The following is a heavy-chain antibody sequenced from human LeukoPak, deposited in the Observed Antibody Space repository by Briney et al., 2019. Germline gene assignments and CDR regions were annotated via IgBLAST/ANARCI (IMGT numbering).Heavy chain of an antibody. J-gene: IGHJ3*02. CDR2: ISGYSGKT. V-gene: IGHV1-18*01. D-gene: IGHD2-2*01. CDR3: ARRYCSSTRCSIYAFDI. CDR1: GYLFTTYG. Sequence: GASVKVSCKTSGYLFTTYGISWVRQAPGQGLEWMGWISGYSGKTNYAQKLQDRVTMTTDTSTSTAYMELRSLRSDDTAVYYCARRYCSSTRCSIYAFDIWGQGTMVTVSS.